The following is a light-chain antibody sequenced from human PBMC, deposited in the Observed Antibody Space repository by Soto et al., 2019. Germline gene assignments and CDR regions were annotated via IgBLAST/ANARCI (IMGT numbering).Light chain of an antibody. J-gene: IGLJ1*01. CDR1: SPNIGTNY. CDR3: GAWDSSLSAGV. Sequence: SVLTQPPSVSAAPGQKVPISCSGSSPNIGTNYVSWYQHLPGTAPKLLIYGNDERPSGIPDRFSASKSGTSATLGITGLQTGDEADYYCGAWDSSLSAGVFGTGTKVTVL. CDR2: GND. V-gene: IGLV1-51*02.